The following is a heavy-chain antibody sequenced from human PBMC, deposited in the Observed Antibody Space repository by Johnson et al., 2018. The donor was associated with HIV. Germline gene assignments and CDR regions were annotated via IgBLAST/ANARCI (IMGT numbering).Heavy chain of an antibody. J-gene: IGHJ3*02. V-gene: IGHV3-66*01. CDR2: IYSGGST. D-gene: IGHD3-22*01. Sequence: VQLVESGGGVVQPGRSLRLSCAASGFTVSSNYITWVRQAPGKGLEWVSVIYSGGSTYYADSVKGRFTISRDKSKNTLYLQMNSLRAEDTAVYYCARGDDSSSWGAFDIWGQGTMVTVSS. CDR3: ARGDDSSSWGAFDI. CDR1: GFTVSSNY.